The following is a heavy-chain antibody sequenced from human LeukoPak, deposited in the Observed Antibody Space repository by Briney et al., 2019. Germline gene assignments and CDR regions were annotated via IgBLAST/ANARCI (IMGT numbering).Heavy chain of an antibody. J-gene: IGHJ4*02. CDR1: AYTFNDYY. V-gene: IGHV1-2*02. CDR2: INPNSGGT. CDR3: ARETAMVHDFDY. Sequence: GASVKVSCKAFAYTFNDYYMHWVRQAPGQGLEWMGWINPNSGGTNYAQKFQGRVTMTRDTSISTAYMELSRLRSDDTAVYYCARETAMVHDFDYWGQGTLVTVSS. D-gene: IGHD5-18*01.